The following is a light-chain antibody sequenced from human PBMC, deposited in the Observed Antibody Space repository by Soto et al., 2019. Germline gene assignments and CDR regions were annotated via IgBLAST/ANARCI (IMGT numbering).Light chain of an antibody. CDR1: QRVSSTY. J-gene: IGKJ4*01. Sequence: EVVLTQSPGTLSLSPGERATLSCRASQRVSSTYVAWYQQKLGQAPRLLIYGASNRATGIPDRFSGSGSGADFTLTISRLEPGDFAVYYCQQYGSSGLPLGGGTQVEIK. V-gene: IGKV3-20*01. CDR2: GAS. CDR3: QQYGSSGLP.